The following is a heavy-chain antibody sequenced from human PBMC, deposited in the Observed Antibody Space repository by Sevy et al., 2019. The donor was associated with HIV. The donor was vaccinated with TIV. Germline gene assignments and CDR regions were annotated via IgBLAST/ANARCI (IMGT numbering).Heavy chain of an antibody. CDR3: ARVRYHSGSYYKDY. CDR1: EFTFSDYY. D-gene: IGHD3-10*01. J-gene: IGHJ4*02. V-gene: IGHV3-11*06. CDR2: ISSRSTYT. Sequence: GGYLRLSCAASEFTFSDYYMSWIRQAPGKGLEWVSYISSRSTYTNYADSVKGRFTISRDNARNSLYLQMNSLRAEDTAVYYCARVRYHSGSYYKDYWGQGTLVTVSS.